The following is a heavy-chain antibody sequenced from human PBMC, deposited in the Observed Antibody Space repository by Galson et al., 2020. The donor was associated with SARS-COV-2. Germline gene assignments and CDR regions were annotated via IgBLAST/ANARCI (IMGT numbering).Heavy chain of an antibody. D-gene: IGHD6-13*01. V-gene: IGHV3-30*04. CDR2: ISYDGSNK. CDR1: GFTFSSYA. CDR3: AREEAAAGLKDIYNWFDP. Sequence: GESLKISCAASGFTFSSYAMHWVRQAPGKGLEWVAVISYDGSNKYYADSVKGRFTISRDNSKNTLYLQMNSLRAEDTAVYYCAREEAAAGLKDIYNWFDPWGQGTLVTVSS. J-gene: IGHJ5*02.